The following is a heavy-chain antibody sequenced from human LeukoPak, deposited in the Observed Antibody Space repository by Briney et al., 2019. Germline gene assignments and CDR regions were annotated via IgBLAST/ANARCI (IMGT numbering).Heavy chain of an antibody. CDR1: GYTFTSYY. CDR3: ARVYPSGSYDY. CDR2: INPSGGST. J-gene: IGHJ4*02. V-gene: IGHV1-46*01. D-gene: IGHD1-26*01. Sequence: ASVKVSCKASGYTFTSYYMHWVRQAPGQGLEWMGIINPSGGSTSYAQKFQGRVTMTRDTSTSTVYMGLSGLRSEDTAVYYCARVYPSGSYDYWGQGTLVTVSS.